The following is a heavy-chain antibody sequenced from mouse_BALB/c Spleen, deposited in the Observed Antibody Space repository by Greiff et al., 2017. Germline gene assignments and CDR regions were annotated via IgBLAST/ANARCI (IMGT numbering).Heavy chain of an antibody. Sequence: VQRVESGAELVRPGASVTLSCKASGYTFTDYEMHWVKQTPVHGLEWIGAIDPETGGTAYNQKFKGKATLTADKSSSTAYMELRSLTSEDSAVYYCTRDGAGTANFDYWGQGTTLTVSS. CDR2: IDPETGGT. D-gene: IGHD4-1*01. CDR3: TRDGAGTANFDY. CDR1: GYTFTDYE. V-gene: IGHV1-15*01. J-gene: IGHJ2*01.